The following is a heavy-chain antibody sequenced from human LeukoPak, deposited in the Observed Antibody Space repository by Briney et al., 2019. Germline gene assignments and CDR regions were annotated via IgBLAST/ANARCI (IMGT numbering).Heavy chain of an antibody. Sequence: GGSLRLSCAASGFTFDDYGMSWVRQAPGKGLEWVSSISSSSSYIYYADSVKGRFTISRDNAKNSLYLQMNSLRAEDTAVYYCARGADYYDSSGYPNWFDPWGQGTLVTVSS. J-gene: IGHJ5*02. V-gene: IGHV3-21*01. CDR2: ISSSSSYI. CDR1: GFTFDDYG. D-gene: IGHD3-22*01. CDR3: ARGADYYDSSGYPNWFDP.